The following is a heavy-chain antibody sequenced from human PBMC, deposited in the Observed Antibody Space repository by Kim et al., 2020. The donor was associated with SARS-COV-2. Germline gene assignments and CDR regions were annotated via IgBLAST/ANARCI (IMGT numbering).Heavy chain of an antibody. J-gene: IGHJ4*02. CDR1: GFTFSSYA. CDR2: ISYDGSNK. Sequence: GGSLRLSCAASGFTFSSYAMHWVRQAPGKGLEWVALISYDGSNKYYADSVKGRFTISRDNSKNTLYLQMNSLRAEDTAVYYCARDIGSSLDYWGQVTLVT. V-gene: IGHV3-30-3*01. D-gene: IGHD3-3*01. CDR3: ARDIGSSLDY.